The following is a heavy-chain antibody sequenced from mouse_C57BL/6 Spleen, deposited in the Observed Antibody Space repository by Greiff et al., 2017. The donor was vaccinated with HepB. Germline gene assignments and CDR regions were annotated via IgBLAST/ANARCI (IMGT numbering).Heavy chain of an antibody. D-gene: IGHD3-1*01. CDR1: GYTFTSYW. CDR3: ARSHLGDKGAYYFDY. J-gene: IGHJ2*01. CDR2: IDPSDSYT. Sequence: VQLQQPGAELVMPGASVKLSCKASGYTFTSYWMHWVKQRPGQGLEWIGEIDPSDSYTNYNQKFKGKSTLTVDKSSSTAYMQLSSLTSEDSAVYYCARSHLGDKGAYYFDYWGQGTTLTVSS. V-gene: IGHV1-69*01.